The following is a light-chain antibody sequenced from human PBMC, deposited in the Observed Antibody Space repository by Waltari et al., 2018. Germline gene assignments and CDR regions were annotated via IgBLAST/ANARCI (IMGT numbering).Light chain of an antibody. J-gene: IGLJ2*01. CDR1: STNIGSNS. Sequence: QSVLTQPPSASGTPGQRVTISCSGSSTNIGSNSVSWYQQLPGTAPKVLIYSDKERPSGVPARFSGSKSGPSASLAISGLQSEDEADYYCAAWDDSLNVLFGGGTKLTVL. CDR2: SDK. CDR3: AAWDDSLNVL. V-gene: IGLV1-44*01.